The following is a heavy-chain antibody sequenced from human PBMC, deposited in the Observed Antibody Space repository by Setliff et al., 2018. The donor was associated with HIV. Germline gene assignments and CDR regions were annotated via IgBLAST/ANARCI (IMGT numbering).Heavy chain of an antibody. J-gene: IGHJ3*02. CDR2: IYTSGST. CDR1: GGSISSGSYY. D-gene: IGHD3-3*01. V-gene: IGHV4-61*02. Sequence: SETLSLTCTVSGGSISSGSYYWSWIRQPAGKGLEWIGRIYTSGSTNYNPSLKSRVTISVDTSKNQFSLKLSSVTAADTAVNYCARTYNFWSGYYDAFDIWGQGTMVTVSS. CDR3: ARTYNFWSGYYDAFDI.